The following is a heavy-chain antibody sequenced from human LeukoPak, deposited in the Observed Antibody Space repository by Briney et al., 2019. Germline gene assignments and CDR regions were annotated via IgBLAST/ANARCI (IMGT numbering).Heavy chain of an antibody. CDR2: IRNKAHSYTT. Sequence: PGGSLRLSCAASGFTFSTYSMNWVRQAPGKGPEWLGRIRNKAHSYTTEYAASVIGRFTISRDDSKNSLYLQMNSLKTDDTAVYYCTSASAGLVEYWGQGTRVTVSS. CDR3: TSASAGLVEY. CDR1: GFTFSTYS. J-gene: IGHJ4*02. V-gene: IGHV3-72*01.